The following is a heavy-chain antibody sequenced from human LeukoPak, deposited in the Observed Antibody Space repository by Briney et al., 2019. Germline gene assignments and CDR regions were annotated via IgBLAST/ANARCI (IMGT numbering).Heavy chain of an antibody. J-gene: IGHJ4*02. CDR2: IRSNAYGGTT. Sequence: GRSLRLSCSASGFTFANYVMSWFRQAPGKGLEWVGFIRSNAYGGTTEYAASVNGRFTISRDDSKSTAYLQMNSLETEDTAVYYCTRDLLPPGKSIYKPYFFDYWGQGTLVTVSS. V-gene: IGHV3-49*03. CDR3: TRDLLPPGKSIYKPYFFDY. D-gene: IGHD5/OR15-5a*01. CDR1: GFTFANYV.